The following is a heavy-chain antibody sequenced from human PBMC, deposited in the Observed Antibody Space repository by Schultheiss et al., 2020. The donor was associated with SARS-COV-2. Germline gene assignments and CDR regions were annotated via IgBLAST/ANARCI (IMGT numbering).Heavy chain of an antibody. CDR3: AKDIVVVTAIPRTRPDQFDY. V-gene: IGHV3-30*02. CDR1: GFTVSSYG. J-gene: IGHJ4*02. D-gene: IGHD2-21*02. CDR2: MWYDGSNK. Sequence: GGSLRLSCVASGFTVSSYGMHWVRQAPGKGLEWVAMMWYDGSNKNYADSVKGRFTISRDNSKNTLYLQMNSLRVEDTAVYYCAKDIVVVTAIPRTRPDQFDYWGQGTLVTVSS.